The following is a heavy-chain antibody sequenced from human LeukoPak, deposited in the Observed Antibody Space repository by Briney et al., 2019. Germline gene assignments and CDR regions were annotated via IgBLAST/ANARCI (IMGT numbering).Heavy chain of an antibody. J-gene: IGHJ4*02. Sequence: PSETLSLTCTASGDSMKSYYWTWIRQTPGKGLEWIGHIYYSGNINYNPSLKSRVTISLDTSKSQFSLKLSSVTAADTAVYYCARGGYSYVNYFDYWGQGTLVTVSS. CDR2: IYYSGNI. CDR1: GDSMKSYY. D-gene: IGHD5-18*01. CDR3: ARGGYSYVNYFDY. V-gene: IGHV4-59*01.